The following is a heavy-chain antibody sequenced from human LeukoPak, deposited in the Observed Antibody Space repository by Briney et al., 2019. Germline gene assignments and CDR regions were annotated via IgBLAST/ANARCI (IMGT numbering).Heavy chain of an antibody. D-gene: IGHD4-17*01. V-gene: IGHV4-30-4*01. J-gene: IGHJ5*02. Sequence: SQTLSLTCTVSGASITSGFYYWSWLRQSPGKGLEWIGYIYYSGTTYYSPSLKSRLTISLDTSKNHLSLKLTSVTAADTAIYYCARDNDDGDYVGWFGPWGQGTLVTVSS. CDR3: ARDNDDGDYVGWFGP. CDR1: GASITSGFYY. CDR2: IYYSGTT.